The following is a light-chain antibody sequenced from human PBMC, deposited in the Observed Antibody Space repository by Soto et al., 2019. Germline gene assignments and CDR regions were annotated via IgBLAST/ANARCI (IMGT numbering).Light chain of an antibody. V-gene: IGKV1-39*01. CDR3: QQSYSASTPWT. CDR1: QSISSY. J-gene: IGKJ1*01. Sequence: DLQMTQSPSSLSASVGDRVTITCRASQSISSYLNWYQQKPGTAPKLLIYAASNLQSGVPSRFSGSGSGTDFTLTISSLQPEDFATYYCQQSYSASTPWTFGQGTKVEIK. CDR2: AAS.